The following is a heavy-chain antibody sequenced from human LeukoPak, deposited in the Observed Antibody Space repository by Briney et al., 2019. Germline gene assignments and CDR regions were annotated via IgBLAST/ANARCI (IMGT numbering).Heavy chain of an antibody. J-gene: IGHJ4*02. Sequence: SVKVSCKASGFTFTSSAMRWVRQARGQRLEWIGWIVVGSGNTNYAQKFQERVTITRDMSTSTAYMELSSLRSEDTAVYYCAAYCSGGSCYEYHYWGQGTLVTVSS. CDR2: IVVGSGNT. V-gene: IGHV1-58*02. CDR3: AAYCSGGSCYEYHY. CDR1: GFTFTSSA. D-gene: IGHD2-15*01.